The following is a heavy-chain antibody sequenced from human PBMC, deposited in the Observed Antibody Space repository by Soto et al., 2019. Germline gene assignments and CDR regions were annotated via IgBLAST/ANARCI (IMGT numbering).Heavy chain of an antibody. J-gene: IGHJ6*02. CDR2: IYYSGST. V-gene: IGHV4-31*02. CDR3: ARDGVRFLEWLPSYGMDV. CDR1: GGSISSGGYY. D-gene: IGHD3-3*01. Sequence: PSETLSLTCTVSGGSISSGGYYWSWIRQHPGKGLEWIGYIYYSGSTYYNPSLKSRVTISVDTSKNQFSLKLSSVTAADTAVYYCARDGVRFLEWLPSYGMDVWGQGTTVTVSS.